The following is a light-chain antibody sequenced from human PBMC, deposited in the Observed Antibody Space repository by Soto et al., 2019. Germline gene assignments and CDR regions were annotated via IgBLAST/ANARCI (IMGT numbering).Light chain of an antibody. CDR1: HSVSSN. J-gene: IGKJ1*01. V-gene: IGKV3D-15*01. Sequence: EIVMTQSPATLSVSPGERATLSCRASHSVSSNLAWYQQKPGQAPRLLIYGASTRATGIPARFSGSASGTEFTLPISSLQSEDFAVYYCHQYDNWPPWTFGQGTKVDIK. CDR2: GAS. CDR3: HQYDNWPPWT.